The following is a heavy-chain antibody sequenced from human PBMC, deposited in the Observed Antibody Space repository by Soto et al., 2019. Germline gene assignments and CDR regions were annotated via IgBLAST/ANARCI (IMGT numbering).Heavy chain of an antibody. V-gene: IGHV3-66*01. CDR1: GFTVSSNY. Sequence: EVQLVESGGGLVQPGGSLRLSCAASGFTVSSNYMSWVRQAPGKGLEWVSVIYSGGSTYFADSVKDRFSISRDNSKNTLHLQMKSLRAEDTAVYYCAREGRPWGQGTLVTVSS. D-gene: IGHD2-15*01. CDR2: IYSGGST. CDR3: AREGRP. J-gene: IGHJ5*02.